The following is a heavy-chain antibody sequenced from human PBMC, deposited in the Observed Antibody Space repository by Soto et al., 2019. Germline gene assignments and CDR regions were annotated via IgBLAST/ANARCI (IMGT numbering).Heavy chain of an antibody. D-gene: IGHD3-3*01. Sequence: QVQLQQWGAGLLKPSETLSLTCAVYGGSFSGDYWSWIRQPPGKGLEWIGEINHSGSTNYNPSLNSLITISIDTSKSQFSLRLSSVTAADTVVYYCARRGSRITIFGVVHNWFDPWGQGTLVTVSS. CDR3: ARRGSRITIFGVVHNWFDP. V-gene: IGHV4-34*01. CDR1: GGSFSGDY. CDR2: INHSGST. J-gene: IGHJ5*02.